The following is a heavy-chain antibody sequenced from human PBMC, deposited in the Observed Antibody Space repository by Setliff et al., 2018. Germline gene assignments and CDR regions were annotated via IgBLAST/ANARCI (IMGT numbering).Heavy chain of an antibody. V-gene: IGHV1-2*02. D-gene: IGHD2-2*01. J-gene: IGHJ5*02. CDR3: ARDGASWLNWFDP. Sequence: ASVKVSCKTSGYSFTNYYMHWVRQVPGRGLEWMGSINPKNGVTKYAQAFKDRVTMTRDTSITTAYMELSSLTYDDTAVYYCARDGASWLNWFDPWGQGTLVTVSS. CDR1: GYSFTNYY. CDR2: INPKNGVT.